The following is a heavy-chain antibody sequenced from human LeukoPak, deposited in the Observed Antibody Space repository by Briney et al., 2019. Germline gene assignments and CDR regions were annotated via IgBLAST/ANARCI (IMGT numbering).Heavy chain of an antibody. J-gene: IGHJ4*02. D-gene: IGHD2-2*01. CDR3: ARDLLPGAPDYFDH. CDR1: GFTFGSYA. CDR2: IAHDESNR. V-gene: IGHV3-30*04. Sequence: PGGSLTLSCAASGFTFGSYAMHWVRQAPGKGLEWLAVIAHDESNRFYADSVKGRFTISRDNSMNTLYLQMNSLRPEDTAVYFCARDLLPGAPDYFDHWGQGTLVTVSS.